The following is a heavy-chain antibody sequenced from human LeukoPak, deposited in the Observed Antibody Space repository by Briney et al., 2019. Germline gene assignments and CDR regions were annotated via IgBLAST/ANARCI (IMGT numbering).Heavy chain of an antibody. Sequence: SGGCLRLSCAASAFTFRTYWMSWVRQAPGKGLEWVAVIWYDGSNKYYADSVKGRFTISRDNSKNTLYLQMNSLRAEDTAVYYCARDQGSWVFDYWGQGTLVTVSS. CDR3: ARDQGSWVFDY. CDR2: IWYDGSNK. CDR1: AFTFRTYW. J-gene: IGHJ4*02. V-gene: IGHV3-33*08. D-gene: IGHD3-10*01.